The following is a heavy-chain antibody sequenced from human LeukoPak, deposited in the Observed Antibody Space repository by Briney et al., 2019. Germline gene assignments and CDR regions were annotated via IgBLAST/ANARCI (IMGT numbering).Heavy chain of an antibody. CDR2: ISSNSDNT. CDR1: GYTFTSYG. J-gene: IGHJ4*02. Sequence: ASVKVSCKATGYTFTSYGISWVRQAPGQGLEWMGWISSNSDNTNYAQKLQGRVTMSTDTSTSTAYMELRSLRSDDTALYFCARDWGSIKVIADYWGQGTLVTVSS. D-gene: IGHD7-27*01. CDR3: ARDWGSIKVIADY. V-gene: IGHV1-18*01.